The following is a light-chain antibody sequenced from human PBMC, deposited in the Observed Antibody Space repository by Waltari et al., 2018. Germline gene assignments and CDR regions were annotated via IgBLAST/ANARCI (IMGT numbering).Light chain of an antibody. CDR1: SGDVEIYTL. CDR3: CSYAGSSTFV. CDR2: ETT. Sequence: QSALTQPAPVSGSPGQSIPISCSGTSGDVEIYTLVPWYQQHPGKAPQLLIYETTKRPSGVSDRFSGSKSGNTAYLTVSGLQAEDESDYYCCSYAGSSTFVFGSGTRVTV. V-gene: IGLV2-23*01. J-gene: IGLJ1*01.